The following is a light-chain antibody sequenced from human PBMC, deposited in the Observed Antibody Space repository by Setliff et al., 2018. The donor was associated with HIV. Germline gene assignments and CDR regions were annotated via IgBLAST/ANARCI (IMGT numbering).Light chain of an antibody. V-gene: IGLV2-8*01. CDR2: EVN. CDR3: NSYAGSSTLVYV. J-gene: IGLJ1*01. Sequence: QSVLTQPPSASGSPGQSVTISCTGTSSDVGSYKYVSWYQQHPGKAPKLMIYEVNKRPSGVPDRFSGSKSGNTASLTVSGLQAEDEADYYCNSYAGSSTLVYVFGGGTKVTVL. CDR1: SSDVGSYKY.